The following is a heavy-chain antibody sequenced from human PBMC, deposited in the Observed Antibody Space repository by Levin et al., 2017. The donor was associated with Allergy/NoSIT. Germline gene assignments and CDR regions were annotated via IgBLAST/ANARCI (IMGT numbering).Heavy chain of an antibody. J-gene: IGHJ4*02. CDR3: AKGTDRRYYYGSGSYDRALDY. D-gene: IGHD3-10*01. V-gene: IGHV3-23*01. Sequence: PEASVKVSCAASGFTFSSYAMSWVRQAPGKGLEWVSAISGSGGSTYYADSVKGRFTISRDNSKNTLYLQMNSLRAEDTAVYYCAKGTDRRYYYGSGSYDRALDYWGQGTLVTVSS. CDR2: ISGSGGST. CDR1: GFTFSSYA.